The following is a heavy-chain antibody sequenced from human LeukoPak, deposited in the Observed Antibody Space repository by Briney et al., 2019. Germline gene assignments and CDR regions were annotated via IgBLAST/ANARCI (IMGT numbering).Heavy chain of an antibody. CDR1: GDSISSGSYY. CDR2: IYSSGRT. J-gene: IGHJ5*02. D-gene: IGHD1-26*01. Sequence: SETLSLTCTVSGDSISSGSYYWSWIRQPAAEGLEWIGRIYSSGRTHYSPSLKSRVAISVDTSKNRFSLRLSSVTAADTAVYYCARDLGGSYSSETWFDPWGQGTLVTVSS. CDR3: ARDLGGSYSSETWFDP. V-gene: IGHV4-61*02.